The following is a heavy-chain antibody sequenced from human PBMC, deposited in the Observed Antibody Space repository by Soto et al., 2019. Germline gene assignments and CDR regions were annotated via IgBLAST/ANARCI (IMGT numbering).Heavy chain of an antibody. Sequence: QITLKESGPTLVKPTQTLTLTCTFSGFSLSTSGVGVGWIRQPPGKALEWLALIYWDDDKRYSPSLTSRLTINKDTTKNQVVLTRTNMDPVDTATYYCAHVLVVVANYGMDVWGQGTTVTVSS. D-gene: IGHD2-15*01. CDR1: GFSLSTSGVG. CDR2: IYWDDDK. J-gene: IGHJ6*02. V-gene: IGHV2-5*02. CDR3: AHVLVVVANYGMDV.